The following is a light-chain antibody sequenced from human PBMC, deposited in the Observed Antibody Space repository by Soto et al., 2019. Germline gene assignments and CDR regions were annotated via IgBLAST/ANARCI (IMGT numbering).Light chain of an antibody. J-gene: IGKJ3*01. V-gene: IGKV1-33*01. Sequence: DIQMTQSPSSLSASVGDRVTITCHASQDIRHYLNWYQQRPGKAPKLLIYDASNMETGVPSRFSGGGSGTDFTFTITSLQPEDFATYYCQQYDNLPFTFGPGTKVDIK. CDR1: QDIRHY. CDR3: QQYDNLPFT. CDR2: DAS.